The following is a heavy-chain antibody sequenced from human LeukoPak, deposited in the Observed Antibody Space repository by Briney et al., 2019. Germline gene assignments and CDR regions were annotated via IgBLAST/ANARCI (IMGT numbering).Heavy chain of an antibody. V-gene: IGHV4-39*01. D-gene: IGHD6-13*01. Sequence: WETLSFTCTVSGGSTSTENYYWGWIRQPPGKGLEWIGSYDRRGRTYYSPSLKSRVSISADTSRDQFSLNLRSVTAADTAVYYCASGPWARSIVAVDYSGQGNPVTVSS. J-gene: IGHJ4*02. CDR2: YDRRGRT. CDR3: ASGPWARSIVAVDY. CDR1: GGSTSTENYY.